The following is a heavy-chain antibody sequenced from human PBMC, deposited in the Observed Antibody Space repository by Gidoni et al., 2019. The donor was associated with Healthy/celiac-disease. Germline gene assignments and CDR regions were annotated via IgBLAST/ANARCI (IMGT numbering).Heavy chain of an antibody. V-gene: IGHV4-34*01. CDR1: GGSFSGYY. CDR3: ARGRVLMVYATPRAFDY. J-gene: IGHJ4*02. Sequence: QVQLQQWGAGLLKPSETLSLTCAVYGGSFSGYYWSWIRQPPGKGLEWIGEINHSGSTNYNPSLKSRVTISVDTSKNQISLKLSSVTAADTAVYYCARGRVLMVYATPRAFDYWGQGTLVTVSS. D-gene: IGHD2-8*01. CDR2: INHSGST.